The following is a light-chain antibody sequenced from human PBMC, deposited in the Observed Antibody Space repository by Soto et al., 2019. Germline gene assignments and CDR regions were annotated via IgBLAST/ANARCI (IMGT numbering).Light chain of an antibody. CDR3: QHYGSSWT. CDR2: GAS. J-gene: IGKJ1*01. Sequence: EIVLTQSPGTLSLSPGESATLSCRASQSVSSSSLAWYQQKPGQAPRLLFFGASSRAAGIPDRFSGSVSGTDFILTISRLEREDFAVYYCQHYGSSWTLGQGTKVDIK. V-gene: IGKV3-20*01. CDR1: QSVSSSS.